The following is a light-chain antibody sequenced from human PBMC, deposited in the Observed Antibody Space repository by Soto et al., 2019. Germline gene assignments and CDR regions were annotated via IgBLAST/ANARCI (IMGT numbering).Light chain of an antibody. CDR1: QSISSN. CDR2: RTS. Sequence: EXXMTQSPATLSVSPGERATLSCRASQSISSNLAWYQQKPGQAPRLLMFRTSSRATGFPARFSGSGSGTEFNLTISSLQSEDFGVYYCQQYYNWPRATFGGGTKVEIK. V-gene: IGKV3-15*01. CDR3: QQYYNWPRAT. J-gene: IGKJ4*01.